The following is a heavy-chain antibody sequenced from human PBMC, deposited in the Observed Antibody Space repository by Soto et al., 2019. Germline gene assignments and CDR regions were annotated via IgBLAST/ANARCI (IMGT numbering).Heavy chain of an antibody. CDR2: ISYNGGNK. J-gene: IGHJ6*02. CDR1: GFTFSSYA. V-gene: IGHV3-30*18. CDR3: SKCEGCYLRFYYYYGMDV. Sequence: QVQLVESGGGVVQPGRSLRLSCAASGFTFSSYAMSWVRQAPGKGLEWVAVISYNGGNKYYADSVKGRFTISRDNSKNSLYLQMNSLRAEDTAVYYCSKCEGCYLRFYYYYGMDVWGQGTTVTVSS. D-gene: IGHD4-17*01.